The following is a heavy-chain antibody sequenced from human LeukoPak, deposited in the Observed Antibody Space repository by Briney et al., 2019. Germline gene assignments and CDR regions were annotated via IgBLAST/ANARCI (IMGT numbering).Heavy chain of an antibody. D-gene: IGHD4-17*01. J-gene: IGHJ4*02. CDR2: INHSGST. V-gene: IGHV4-34*01. CDR3: ASGTSRVTKDY. Sequence: SETLSLTCAVYGGSFSGYYWSWIRQPPGKGLEWIGEINHSGSTNYNPSLKSRATISVGTSKNQFSLKLSSVTAADTAVYYCASGTSRVTKDYWGQGTLVTVSS. CDR1: GGSFSGYY.